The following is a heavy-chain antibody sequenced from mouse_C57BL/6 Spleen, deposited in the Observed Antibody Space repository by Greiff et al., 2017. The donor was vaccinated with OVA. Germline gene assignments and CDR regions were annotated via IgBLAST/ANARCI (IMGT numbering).Heavy chain of an antibody. V-gene: IGHV5-16*01. CDR3: ARGNYGSSYDYAMDY. Sequence: EVKLMESEGGLVQPGSSMKLSCTASGFTFSDYYMAWVRQVPEKGLEWVANINYDGSSTYYLDSLKSRFIISRDNAKNILYLQMSSLKSEDTATYYCARGNYGSSYDYAMDYWGQGTSVTVSS. J-gene: IGHJ4*01. D-gene: IGHD1-1*01. CDR2: INYDGSST. CDR1: GFTFSDYY.